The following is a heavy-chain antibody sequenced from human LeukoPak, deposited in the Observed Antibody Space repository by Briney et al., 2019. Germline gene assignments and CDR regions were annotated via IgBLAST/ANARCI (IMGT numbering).Heavy chain of an antibody. V-gene: IGHV4-61*02. D-gene: IGHD4-17*01. J-gene: IGHJ4*02. Sequence: SETLSLTCTVSGGSSSSGSYYWSWIRQPAGKGLEWIGRIYTSGSTNYNPSLKSRVTISVDTSKNQFSLKLSSVTAADTAVYYCAREPYGDYSDYWGQGTLVTVSS. CDR3: AREPYGDYSDY. CDR1: GGSSSSGSYY. CDR2: IYTSGST.